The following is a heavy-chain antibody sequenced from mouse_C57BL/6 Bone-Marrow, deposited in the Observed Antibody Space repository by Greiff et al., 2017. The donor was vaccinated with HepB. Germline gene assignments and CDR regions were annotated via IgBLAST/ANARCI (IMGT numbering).Heavy chain of an antibody. CDR2: ISDGGSYT. J-gene: IGHJ2*01. D-gene: IGHD1-1*01. Sequence: EVQLVESGGGLVKPGGSLKLSCAASGFTFSSYAMSWVRQTPEKRLEWVATISDGGSYTYYPDNVKGRFTISRDNAKNNLYLQMSHLKSEDTAMYYCARARTTVVSFDYWGQGTTLTVSS. CDR3: ARARTTVVSFDY. V-gene: IGHV5-4*01. CDR1: GFTFSSYA.